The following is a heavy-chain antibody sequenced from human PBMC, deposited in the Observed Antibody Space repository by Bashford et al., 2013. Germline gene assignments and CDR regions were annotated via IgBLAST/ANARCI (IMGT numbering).Heavy chain of an antibody. J-gene: IGHJ5*02. D-gene: IGHD3-9*01. V-gene: IGHV4-59*01. CDR3: ARGVRYFDWLLEWFDP. CDR2: IYYSGST. CDR1: GGSISSYY. Sequence: SETLSLTCTVSGGSISSYYWSWIRQPPGKGLEWIGYIYYSGSTNYNPSLKSRVTISVDTSKNQFSLKLSSVTAADTAVYYCARGVRYFDWLLEWFDPWGQGTLVTVSS.